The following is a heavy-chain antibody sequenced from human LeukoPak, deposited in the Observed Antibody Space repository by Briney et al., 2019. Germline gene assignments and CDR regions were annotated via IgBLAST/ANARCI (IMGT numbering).Heavy chain of an antibody. CDR1: GYTFTSYG. J-gene: IGHJ6*03. CDR3: ARDPSFGEDYYYMDV. D-gene: IGHD3-10*01. V-gene: IGHV1-18*01. CDR2: ISAYNGNT. Sequence: GASVKVSCKASGYTFTSYGINWVRQAPGQGLEWMGWISAYNGNTNYAQKLQGRVTMTTDTSTSTAYMELRSLRSDDTAVYYCARDPSFGEDYYYMDVWGKGTTVTISS.